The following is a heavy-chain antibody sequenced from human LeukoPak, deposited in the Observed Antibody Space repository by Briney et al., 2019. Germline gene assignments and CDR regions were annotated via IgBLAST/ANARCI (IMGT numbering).Heavy chain of an antibody. CDR2: ILLDGSKE. CDR1: GFTFSRYG. V-gene: IGHV3-33*01. D-gene: IGHD3-10*01. J-gene: IGHJ4*02. Sequence: GGSLRLSCVASGFTFSRYGMHWVRQAPGKGLEWVAVILLDGSKEFYTDSVKGRFTISRDNSKNTLYLQMNSLRAEDTAVYYCAREVPYGSGSYEANWGQGTLVTVSS. CDR3: AREVPYGSGSYEAN.